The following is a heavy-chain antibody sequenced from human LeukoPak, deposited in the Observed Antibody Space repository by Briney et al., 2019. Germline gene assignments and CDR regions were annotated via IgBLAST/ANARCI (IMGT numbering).Heavy chain of an antibody. CDR1: GFTFSSYA. J-gene: IGHJ4*02. D-gene: IGHD6-13*01. Sequence: GGSLRLSCAASGFTFSSYAMSWVRQAPGKGLEWVSAISGSGGSTYYADSVKGRFTISRDNAKNSLYLQMNSLRAEDTAVYYCASRPYSSSWYFDYWGQGTLVTVSS. CDR2: ISGSGGST. CDR3: ASRPYSSSWYFDY. V-gene: IGHV3-23*01.